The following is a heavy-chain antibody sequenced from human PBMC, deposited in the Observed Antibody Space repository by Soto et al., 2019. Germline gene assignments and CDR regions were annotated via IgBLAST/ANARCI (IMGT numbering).Heavy chain of an antibody. V-gene: IGHV3-30-3*01. D-gene: IGHD6-19*01. J-gene: IGHJ4*02. CDR3: ARLAVAGRGDDY. CDR1: GFTFSSYA. CDR2: ISYDGSNK. Sequence: QVQLVESGGGVVQPGRSLRLSCAASGFTFSSYAMHWVRQAPGKGLEWVAVISYDGSNKYYADSVKGRFTISRDNSKNTLYLQMNSLRAEDTAVYYCARLAVAGRGDDYWGQGTLVTVSS.